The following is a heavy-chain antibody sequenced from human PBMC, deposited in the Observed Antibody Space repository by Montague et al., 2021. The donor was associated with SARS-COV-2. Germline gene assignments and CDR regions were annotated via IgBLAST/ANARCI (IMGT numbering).Heavy chain of an antibody. J-gene: IGHJ3*02. D-gene: IGHD2-15*01. CDR2: IYYSRST. Sequence: SETLSLTCTVSGGSISSYYWSWIRQPPGKGLERIGYIYYSRSTNYNPSLKSRVTISVDTSKNQFSLKVRSVTAADTAMYYCARRRERWSDAFDIWGQGTMVTVSS. V-gene: IGHV4-59*08. CDR3: ARRRERWSDAFDI. CDR1: GGSISSYY.